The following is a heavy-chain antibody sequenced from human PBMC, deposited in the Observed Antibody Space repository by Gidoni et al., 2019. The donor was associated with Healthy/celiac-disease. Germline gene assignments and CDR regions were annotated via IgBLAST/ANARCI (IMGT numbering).Heavy chain of an antibody. V-gene: IGHV3-21*01. D-gene: IGHD6-19*01. CDR2: ISSSSSYI. Sequence: EVQLVESGGGLVKPGGSLRLSCAASGFTFSSYSMNWVRQAPGKGLEWVSSISSSSSYIYYADSVKGRFTISRDNAKNSLYLQMNSLRAEDTAVYYCAHLGLAGLYDAFDIWGQGTMVTVSS. J-gene: IGHJ3*02. CDR1: GFTFSSYS. CDR3: AHLGLAGLYDAFDI.